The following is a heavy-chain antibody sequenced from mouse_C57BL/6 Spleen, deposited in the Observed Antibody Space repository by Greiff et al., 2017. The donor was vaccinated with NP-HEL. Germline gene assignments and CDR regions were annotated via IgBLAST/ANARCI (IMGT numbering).Heavy chain of an antibody. CDR3: PRHEALYDNFDA. Sequence: QVQLQQSGAELVKPGASVKRSCKASGYTFTESTIHWVKQRSGQGLVWIGWFYHGSGSIKYNEKFQDKATLTADKSSSTVYMELSRLTSEDPAVYFCPRHEALYDNFDAWGTGTTATVSS. V-gene: IGHV1-62-2*01. CDR1: GYTFTEST. J-gene: IGHJ1*03. CDR2: FYHGSGSI. D-gene: IGHD2-12*01.